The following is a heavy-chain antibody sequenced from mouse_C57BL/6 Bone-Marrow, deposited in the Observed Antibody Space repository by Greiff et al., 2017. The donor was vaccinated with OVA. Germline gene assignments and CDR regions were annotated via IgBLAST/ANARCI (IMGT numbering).Heavy chain of an antibody. D-gene: IGHD1-1*01. CDR2: IFPGSGST. Sequence: VQLQQSGPELVKPGASVKISCKASGYTFTDYYINWVKQRPGQGLEWIGWIFPGSGSTYYNEKFKGKATLTVDKSSSTAYMLHSSLTSEDSAVDFWGRNYYGSSLDYWGKGTTLTVSS. J-gene: IGHJ2*01. CDR3: GRNYYGSSLDY. V-gene: IGHV1-75*01. CDR1: GYTFTDYY.